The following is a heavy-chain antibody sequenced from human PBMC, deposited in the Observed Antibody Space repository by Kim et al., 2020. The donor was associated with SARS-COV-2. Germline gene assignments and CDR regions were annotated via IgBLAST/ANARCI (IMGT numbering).Heavy chain of an antibody. J-gene: IGHJ4*02. D-gene: IGHD2-2*01. CDR1: GFTFSSYS. Sequence: GGSLRLSCAASGFTFSSYSMNWVRQAPGKGLEWVSSISSSSSYIYYADSVKGRFTISRDNAKNSLYLQMNSLRAEDTAVYDCARGVYCSSTSCLDYWGQGTLVTVSS. CDR3: ARGVYCSSTSCLDY. V-gene: IGHV3-21*01. CDR2: ISSSSSYI.